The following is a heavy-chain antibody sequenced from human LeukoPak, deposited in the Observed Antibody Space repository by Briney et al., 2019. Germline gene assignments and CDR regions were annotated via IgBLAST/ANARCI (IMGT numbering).Heavy chain of an antibody. J-gene: IGHJ4*02. V-gene: IGHV3-74*01. CDR3: ARRAGAYSHPYDY. D-gene: IGHD4/OR15-4a*01. CDR1: GFTFSSSW. Sequence: GSLRLSCTASGFTFSSSWMHWVRQVPGNGLVWVSRINSDASSTSYADSVKGRFTISRDNAKNTLYLQMNSLRAEDTAVYYCARRAGAYSHPYDYWVQGTLVTVCS. CDR2: INSDASST.